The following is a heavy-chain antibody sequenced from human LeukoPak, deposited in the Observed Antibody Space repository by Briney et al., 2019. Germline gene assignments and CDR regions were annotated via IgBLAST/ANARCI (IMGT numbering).Heavy chain of an antibody. CDR2: ISSSNTYI. CDR1: IFTFSIYN. D-gene: IGHD4-23*01. V-gene: IGHV3-21*01. CDR3: ARRSPNSYFDY. J-gene: IGHJ4*02. Sequence: NRGGPLTLRCTLSIFTFSIYNMNGLRHAPGEARGWASSISSSNTYIYYADSVKRRFTISRDNAKNSLYLQMNSLRAEDTAEYYCARRSPNSYFDYWGQGTPVTVSS.